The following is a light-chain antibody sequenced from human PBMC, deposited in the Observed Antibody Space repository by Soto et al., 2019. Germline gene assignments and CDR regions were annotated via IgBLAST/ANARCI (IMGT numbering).Light chain of an antibody. CDR3: HQYGSSPQT. V-gene: IGKV3-11*01. CDR2: DAS. CDR1: QSVSSY. Sequence: EIVLTQSPSTLSLSPGERATLSCGASQSVSSYLAWYQQKPGQAPRLLIYDASNRATGIPARFSGSGSGTDSTLTISSLAPEDFEVYYCHQYGSSPQTFGQGTKVDIK. J-gene: IGKJ1*01.